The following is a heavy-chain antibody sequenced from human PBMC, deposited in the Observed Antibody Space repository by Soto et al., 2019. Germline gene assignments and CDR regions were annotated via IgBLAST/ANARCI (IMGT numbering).Heavy chain of an antibody. D-gene: IGHD6-19*01. Sequence: GGSLRLSCAASGFTFSSYGMHWVRQAPGKGLEWVAVIWYDGSNKYYADSVKGRFTISRDNSKNTLYLQMNSLRAEDTAVYYCARTYSSGWYGQFDYWGQGTLVTVSS. V-gene: IGHV3-33*01. J-gene: IGHJ4*02. CDR1: GFTFSSYG. CDR3: ARTYSSGWYGQFDY. CDR2: IWYDGSNK.